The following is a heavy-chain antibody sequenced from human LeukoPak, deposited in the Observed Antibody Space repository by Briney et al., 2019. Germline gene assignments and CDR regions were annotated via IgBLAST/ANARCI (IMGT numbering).Heavy chain of an antibody. Sequence: PSETLSLTCTVSGDSFSSHYWTWIRQPPGKGLEWIGYISYIGSTNYNPSLKSRVTISIHTSKNQFSLKLSSVTAADTAVYYCARDLVTVTKGFDIWGQGTMVSVSS. CDR2: ISYIGST. D-gene: IGHD4-17*01. J-gene: IGHJ3*02. CDR3: ARDLVTVTKGFDI. V-gene: IGHV4-59*11. CDR1: GDSFSSHY.